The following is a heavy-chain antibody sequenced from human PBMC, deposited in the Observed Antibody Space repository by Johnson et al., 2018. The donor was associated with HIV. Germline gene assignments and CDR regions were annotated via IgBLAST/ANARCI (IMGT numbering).Heavy chain of an antibody. J-gene: IGHJ3*02. Sequence: VQLVESGGGVVQPGRSLRLSCAASGFTFSSYAMHWVRQAPGKGLEWVAVISYDGSNKYSADSVKGRFTISRDNSKNTLFLQMNSLRDEDTAVYYCAKSAASAGGDDAFDIWGQGTMVTVSS. CDR1: GFTFSSYA. D-gene: IGHD3-16*01. V-gene: IGHV3-30*18. CDR3: AKSAASAGGDDAFDI. CDR2: ISYDGSNK.